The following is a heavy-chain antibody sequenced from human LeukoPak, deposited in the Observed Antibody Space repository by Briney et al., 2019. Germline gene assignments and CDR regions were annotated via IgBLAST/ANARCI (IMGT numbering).Heavy chain of an antibody. CDR2: INPNSGGT. J-gene: IGHJ4*02. Sequence: ASVKVSCKASGYTFTGHYMHWVRQAPGQGLEWMGWINPNSGGTNYAQKFQGRVTMTRDTSTSTASMELSRLRSDDTAVYYCARDEATSGYYSGTLDYWGQGTLVTVSS. CDR1: GYTFTGHY. CDR3: ARDEATSGYYSGTLDY. D-gene: IGHD3-22*01. V-gene: IGHV1-2*02.